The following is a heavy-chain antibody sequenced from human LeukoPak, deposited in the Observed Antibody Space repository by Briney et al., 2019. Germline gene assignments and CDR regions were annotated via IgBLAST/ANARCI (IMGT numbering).Heavy chain of an antibody. CDR3: TTSPPYYDFWSGYYTFDY. CDR1: GFTFSSYA. CDR2: ISGSGGST. Sequence: GRSLRLSCAASGFTFSSYAMSWVRQAPGKGLEWVSAISGSGGSTYYADSVKGRFTISRDNSKNTLYLQMNSLKTEDTAVYYCTTSPPYYDFWSGYYTFDYWGQGTLVTVSS. D-gene: IGHD3-3*01. J-gene: IGHJ4*02. V-gene: IGHV3-23*01.